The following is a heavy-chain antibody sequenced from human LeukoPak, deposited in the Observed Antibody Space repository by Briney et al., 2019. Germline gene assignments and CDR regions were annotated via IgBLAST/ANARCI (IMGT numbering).Heavy chain of an antibody. CDR1: GDSINSLDL. Sequence: SETLSLTCTVSGDSINSLDLWSWVRQPPGKGLEWIGEMYLSGTTHSNPSVKSRVTISIDKSKNQSFLNLSSVTAADTAVYYCAGLVGRYSSGLYYYYFDYWGQGTLVTVSS. J-gene: IGHJ4*02. CDR2: MYLSGTT. V-gene: IGHV4-4*02. D-gene: IGHD3-22*01. CDR3: AGLVGRYSSGLYYYYFDY.